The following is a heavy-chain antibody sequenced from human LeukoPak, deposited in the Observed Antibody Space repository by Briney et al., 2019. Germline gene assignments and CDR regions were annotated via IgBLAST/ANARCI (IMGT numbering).Heavy chain of an antibody. J-gene: IGHJ4*02. CDR3: ARGVGATTGVGGFDY. V-gene: IGHV1-8*01. D-gene: IGHD1-26*01. CDR2: MNPNSGNT. Sequence: ASVKVSCKASGYTVSSYDINWFRQSTGQGPGWMGWMNPNSGNTGYAQKFQGRVTMTRNTSISTAYMELSSLRSEDTAVYYCARGVGATTGVGGFDYWGQGTLVTVSS. CDR1: GYTVSSYD.